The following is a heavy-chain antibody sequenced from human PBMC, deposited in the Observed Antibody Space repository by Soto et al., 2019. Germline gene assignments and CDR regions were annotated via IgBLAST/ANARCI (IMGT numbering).Heavy chain of an antibody. J-gene: IGHJ4*02. Sequence: QVQLVQSGAEVKKPGASVKVSCKASGDTFTDYYIHWVRQAPGQGLEWMGTVNPSGGHTTYAQHXXXXXXXXXXXXXXXXXXXXXXXXXXXXXXXXXAXGGHVVVVTAALDYWGQGTLVTVSS. CDR3: AXGGHVVVVTAALDY. D-gene: IGHD2-21*02. CDR1: GDTFTDYY. CDR2: VNPSGGHT. V-gene: IGHV1-46*01.